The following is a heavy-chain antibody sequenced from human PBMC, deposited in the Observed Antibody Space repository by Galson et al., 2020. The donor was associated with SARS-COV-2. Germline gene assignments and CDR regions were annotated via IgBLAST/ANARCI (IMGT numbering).Heavy chain of an antibody. CDR1: GGSINSGDYY. D-gene: IGHD1-26*01. CDR2: SYYSGST. V-gene: IGHV4-31*03. J-gene: IGHJ4*02. Sequence: SETLSLTCTVSGGSINSGDYYWSWIRQLPGKGLEWIGYSYYSGSTYYNPSLKSRIAISIDTSKNQFSLRLSSVTAADTAVYYCARLLQTRQLVGAADNLGQGTLVTVSS. CDR3: ARLLQTRQLVGAADN.